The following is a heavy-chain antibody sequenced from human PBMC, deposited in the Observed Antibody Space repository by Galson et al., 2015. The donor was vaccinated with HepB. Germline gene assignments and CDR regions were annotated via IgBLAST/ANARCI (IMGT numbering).Heavy chain of an antibody. CDR1: GFTFSSYA. CDR3: ARDMDYGDYAAYYYYGMDV. J-gene: IGHJ6*02. Sequence: SLRLSCAASGFTFSSYAMHWVRQAPGKGLEWVALISYDGSNKYYADSVKGRFTISRDNSKNTLYLQMNSLRAEDTAVYYCARDMDYGDYAAYYYYGMDVWGQGTTVTVSS. CDR2: ISYDGSNK. V-gene: IGHV3-30-3*01. D-gene: IGHD4-17*01.